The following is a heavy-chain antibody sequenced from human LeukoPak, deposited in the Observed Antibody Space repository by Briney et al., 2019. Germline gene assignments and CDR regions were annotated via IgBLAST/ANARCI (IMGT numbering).Heavy chain of an antibody. CDR1: GFTFSDYY. Sequence: GGSLRLSCAASGFTFSDYYMSWIREAPGKGLEWVSYISSSGSTIYYADSVKGRFTISRDNAKNSLYLQMNSLRAEDTAVYYCASSGTSAAKGFDYWGQGTLVTVSS. D-gene: IGHD1-7*01. V-gene: IGHV3-11*01. J-gene: IGHJ4*02. CDR2: ISSSGSTI. CDR3: ASSGTSAAKGFDY.